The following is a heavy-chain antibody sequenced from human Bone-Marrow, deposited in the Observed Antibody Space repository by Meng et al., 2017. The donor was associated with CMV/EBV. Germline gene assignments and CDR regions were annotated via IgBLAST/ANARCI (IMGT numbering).Heavy chain of an antibody. CDR1: GFTFSSYA. Sequence: LSLTCAASGFTFSSYAMHWVRQAPGKGLEWVAVISYDGSNKYYADSVKGRFTISRDNSKNTLYLQMNSLRAEDTAVYYCARGTLGRDSSSSYYWGQGTLVTVSS. D-gene: IGHD6-6*01. CDR2: ISYDGSNK. CDR3: ARGTLGRDSSSSYY. J-gene: IGHJ4*02. V-gene: IGHV3-30-3*01.